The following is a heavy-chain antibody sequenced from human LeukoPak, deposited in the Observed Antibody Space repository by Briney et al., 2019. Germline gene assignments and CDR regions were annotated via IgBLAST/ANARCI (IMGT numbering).Heavy chain of an antibody. CDR3: AKGANYYYYYMDV. J-gene: IGHJ6*03. CDR1: GFTFDYYA. V-gene: IGHV3-43D*03. Sequence: GGSLRLSCAASGFTFDYYAMHWVRQAPGRGLEWVSLISWDGGSTYYADSVKGRFTISRDNSKNSLYLQMNSLRAEDTALCYCAKGANYYYYYMDVWGKGTTVTVSS. CDR2: ISWDGGST.